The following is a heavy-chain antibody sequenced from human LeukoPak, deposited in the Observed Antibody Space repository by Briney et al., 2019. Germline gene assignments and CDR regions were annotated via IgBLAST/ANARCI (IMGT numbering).Heavy chain of an antibody. J-gene: IGHJ5*02. CDR1: GGSISSGGYY. Sequence: SQTLSLTCTVSGGSISSGGYYWSWIRQHPGKGLEWIGYIYYSGSTYYNPSLKSRVTISVDTSKNQFSLKLSSVTAADTAVYYCARFRMVRGVIGFDPWGQGTLVTVSS. D-gene: IGHD3-10*01. CDR2: IYYSGST. CDR3: ARFRMVRGVIGFDP. V-gene: IGHV4-31*03.